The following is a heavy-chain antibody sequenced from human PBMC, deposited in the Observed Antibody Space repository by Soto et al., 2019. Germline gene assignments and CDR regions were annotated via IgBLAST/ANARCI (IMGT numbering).Heavy chain of an antibody. V-gene: IGHV3-15*01. CDR3: TTDIPGAAYGDYAGGGFLVY. Sequence: EVQLVESGGGLVKPGGSLRLSCAASGFTFSNSWMSWVRQAPGKGLEWVGRIKSKTDGGTTDYAAPVKGRFTISRDDSKNTLYLQMNSLKTEDTAVYYCTTDIPGAAYGDYAGGGFLVYWGQGTLVTVSS. CDR1: GFTFSNSW. CDR2: IKSKTDGGTT. D-gene: IGHD4-17*01. J-gene: IGHJ4*02.